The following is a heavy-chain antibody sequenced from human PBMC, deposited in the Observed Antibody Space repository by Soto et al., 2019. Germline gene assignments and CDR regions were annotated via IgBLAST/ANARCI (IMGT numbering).Heavy chain of an antibody. V-gene: IGHV3-33*01. Sequence: QVQLVESGGGVVQPGRSLRLSCAASGFTFSNYGMHWVRQAPGKGLEWVAVIWYDGSNKYYADSVKGRFTISRDNSENTLYLQMNSLRAEDTAVYYCARGDYYYDSSGPNWFDPWGQGTLVTVSS. CDR2: IWYDGSNK. J-gene: IGHJ5*02. D-gene: IGHD3-22*01. CDR1: GFTFSNYG. CDR3: ARGDYYYDSSGPNWFDP.